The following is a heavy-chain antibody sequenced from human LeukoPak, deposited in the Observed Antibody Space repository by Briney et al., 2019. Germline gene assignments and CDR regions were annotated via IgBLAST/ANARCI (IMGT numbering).Heavy chain of an antibody. CDR2: IYYSGST. CDR3: ARVAMVRGGGPVDFQH. Sequence: SETLSLTCTVSGASVNNFYWSWIRQPPGKGLEWIAYIYYSGSTNSNPSLKSRVTMSVDTSKTQFSLKLSSVTAADTAVYYCARVAMVRGGGPVDFQHWGQGTLVTVSS. D-gene: IGHD3-10*01. V-gene: IGHV4-59*02. CDR1: GASVNNFY. J-gene: IGHJ1*01.